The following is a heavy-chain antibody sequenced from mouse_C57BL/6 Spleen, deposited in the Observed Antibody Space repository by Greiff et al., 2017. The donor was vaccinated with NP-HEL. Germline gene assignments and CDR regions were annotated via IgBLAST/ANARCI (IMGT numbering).Heavy chain of an antibody. Sequence: VQLQQSGPELVKPWASVKISCKASGYTFTDYYMNWVKQSHGKSLEWIGDINPNNGGTSYNQKFKGKATLTVDKSSSTAYMELRSLTSEDSAVYYCAGLREAYWGQGTLVTVSA. D-gene: IGHD2-2*01. J-gene: IGHJ3*01. CDR3: AGLREAY. V-gene: IGHV1-26*01. CDR1: GYTFTDYY. CDR2: INPNNGGT.